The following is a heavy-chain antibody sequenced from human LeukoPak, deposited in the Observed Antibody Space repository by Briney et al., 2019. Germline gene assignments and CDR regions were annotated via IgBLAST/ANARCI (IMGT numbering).Heavy chain of an antibody. V-gene: IGHV4-59*01. CDR3: ARGNYDDSYAYGGDFDS. CDR1: GGSISSFY. CDR2: MSNGGST. J-gene: IGHJ4*02. Sequence: SETLSLTCSVSGGSISSFYWNWIRQPPGKGLEWIGYMSNGGSTNYNPSLKSRLTISVDTSKNHLSLRLSSVTAADTAVYYCARGNYDDSYAYGGDFDSWGQGTLVTVSS. D-gene: IGHD3-16*01.